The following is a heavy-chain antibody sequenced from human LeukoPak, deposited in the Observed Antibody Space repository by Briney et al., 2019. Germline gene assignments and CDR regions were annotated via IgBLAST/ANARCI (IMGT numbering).Heavy chain of an antibody. D-gene: IGHD1-26*01. Sequence: SETLSLTCTVSGDSISSSSYYYWGWIRQPPGKGLEWIGSIYYSGSTYYNPSLESRVTISVDTSKNQFSLKVTSVTAADTAVYYCARNGGSYSFDYWGQGTLVTVSS. CDR2: IYYSGST. J-gene: IGHJ4*02. V-gene: IGHV4-39*07. CDR1: GDSISSSSYYY. CDR3: ARNGGSYSFDY.